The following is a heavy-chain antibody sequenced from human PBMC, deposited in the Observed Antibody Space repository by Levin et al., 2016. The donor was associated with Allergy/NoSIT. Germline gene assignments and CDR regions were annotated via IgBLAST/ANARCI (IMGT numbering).Heavy chain of an antibody. CDR1: GFTFSSYG. CDR3: AKDRSRRPPIAAAGYYYFDY. CDR2: ISYDGSNK. J-gene: IGHJ4*02. D-gene: IGHD6-13*01. V-gene: IGHV3-30*18. Sequence: LSLTCAASGFTFSSYGMHWVRQAPGKGLEWVAVISYDGSNKYYADSVKGRFTISRDNSKNTLYLQMNSLRAEDTAVYYCAKDRSRRPPIAAAGYYYFDYWGQGTLVTVSS.